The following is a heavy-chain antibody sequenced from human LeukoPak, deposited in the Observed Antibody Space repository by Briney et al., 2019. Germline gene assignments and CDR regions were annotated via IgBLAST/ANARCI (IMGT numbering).Heavy chain of an antibody. J-gene: IGHJ4*02. Sequence: SETLSLTCTVSGGSISTYYWSWIRQPPGKGLEWVGYIYSSGTTNYNPSLNSRVTISLDTSKHQFSLNLRSVTAADTAVYYCATGSAGRQPHFFDYWGQGTLVTVSS. CDR1: GGSISTYY. CDR3: ATGSAGRQPHFFDY. D-gene: IGHD3-10*01. V-gene: IGHV4-59*08. CDR2: IYSSGTT.